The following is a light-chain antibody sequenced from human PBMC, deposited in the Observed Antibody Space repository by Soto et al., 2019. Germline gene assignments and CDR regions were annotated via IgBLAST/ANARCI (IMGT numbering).Light chain of an antibody. J-gene: IGLJ1*01. CDR3: SSYTSSSTYV. V-gene: IGLV2-14*01. CDR1: SSDVGCYNY. CDR2: EVS. Sequence: QSALAQPASVSGSPGQSISISCTRTSSDVGCYNYVSWYQQHPGKAPKLMIYEVSNRPSGVSNRSSGSKSGNTASLTISGLQAEDVADYYCSSYTSSSTYVFGTGTKVTVL.